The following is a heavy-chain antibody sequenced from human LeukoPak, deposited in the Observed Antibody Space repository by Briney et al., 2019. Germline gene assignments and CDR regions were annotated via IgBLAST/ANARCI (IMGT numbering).Heavy chain of an antibody. CDR3: ARVASGYYYNN. V-gene: IGHV4-4*02. CDR2: IHHSGTT. Sequence: SETLSLTCAVSGGSISVGYWWSWVRQPPGKGLEWIGEIHHSGTTHYNPSLKSRVSISVDKSKNQFSLKLSSVTAADTAVYYCARVASGYYYNNWGQGTLVTVSS. D-gene: IGHD3-22*01. CDR1: GGSISVGYW. J-gene: IGHJ4*02.